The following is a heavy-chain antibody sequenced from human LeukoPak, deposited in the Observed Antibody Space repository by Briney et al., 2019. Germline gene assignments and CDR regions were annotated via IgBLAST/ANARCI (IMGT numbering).Heavy chain of an antibody. Sequence: ASVKVSCKAPGYTFTGYYIHWVRQAPGQGLEWLGWTNPNSGGTVYAQNFKGRVTVTRDTSISTAYMDLTNLRSDDTAVYYCARGGGYTSSWYLGWFDPWGQGTLVTVSS. CDR2: TNPNSGGT. V-gene: IGHV1-2*02. CDR3: ARGGGYTSSWYLGWFDP. J-gene: IGHJ5*02. CDR1: GYTFTGYY. D-gene: IGHD6-13*01.